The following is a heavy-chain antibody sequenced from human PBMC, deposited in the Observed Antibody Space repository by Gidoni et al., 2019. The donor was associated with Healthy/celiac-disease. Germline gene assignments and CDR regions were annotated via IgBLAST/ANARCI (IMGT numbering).Heavy chain of an antibody. V-gene: IGHV4-59*01. CDR1: GGSISSYY. D-gene: IGHD2-2*01. CDR3: ARDLSTNWFDP. Sequence: QVQLQESGAGLVKPSETLSLNCNVSGGSISSYYWSWIRQPPGKGLEWIGYIYYSGSTNYDPSLKSRFTISVDTSKNQFSLKLSSVTAADTAVYYCARDLSTNWFDPWGQGTLVTVSS. CDR2: IYYSGST. J-gene: IGHJ5*02.